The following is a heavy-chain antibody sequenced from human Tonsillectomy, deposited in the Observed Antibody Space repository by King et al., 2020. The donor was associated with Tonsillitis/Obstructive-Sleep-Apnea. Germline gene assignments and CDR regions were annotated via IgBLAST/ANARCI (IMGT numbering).Heavy chain of an antibody. V-gene: IGHV3-33*01. Sequence: HVQLVESGGGVVQPGRSLRLSCAASGFTFSTYGMHWVRQAPGKGLEWVAVVWYDGSNKYYADSVKGRFTISRDNSKNMMYLRMNSLRAEDTAVYYCGREGYCSSTSWYKAAYRPFDYWGQGTLVTVPS. CDR2: VWYDGSNK. CDR1: GFTFSTYG. CDR3: GREGYCSSTSWYKAAYRPFDY. J-gene: IGHJ4*02. D-gene: IGHD2-2*02.